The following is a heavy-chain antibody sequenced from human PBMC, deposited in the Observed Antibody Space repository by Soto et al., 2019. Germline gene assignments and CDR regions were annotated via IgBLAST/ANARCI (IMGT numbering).Heavy chain of an antibody. CDR1: GYTFINYD. CDR2: MNPGSGKT. Sequence: QVQLVQSGAEVREPGASVRVSCKASGYTFINYDISWVRQATGQGVEWMGWMNPGSGKTGYANKFQGRVTMTRDAATSTAQLELSSLTSEDTAVYYCARMASAGTLNWFDPWGQGTLVTVSS. V-gene: IGHV1-8*02. J-gene: IGHJ5*02. D-gene: IGHD6-13*01. CDR3: ARMASAGTLNWFDP.